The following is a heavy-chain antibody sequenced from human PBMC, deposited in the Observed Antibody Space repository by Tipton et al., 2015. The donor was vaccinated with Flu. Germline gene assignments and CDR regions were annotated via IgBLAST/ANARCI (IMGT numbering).Heavy chain of an antibody. CDR1: GGSISSDSYY. CDR3: ARPHSYSNYALDY. CDR2: IYYTGST. V-gene: IGHV4-39*01. Sequence: GLVKPSETLSLTCSVSGGSISSDSYYWGWVRQPPGRGLEWIGSIYYTGSTYSNPSLKSRVTISKDTSKNQFSLKLNSVTTADTAVYYCARPHSYSNYALDYWGQGALVTVSS. D-gene: IGHD4-11*01. J-gene: IGHJ4*02.